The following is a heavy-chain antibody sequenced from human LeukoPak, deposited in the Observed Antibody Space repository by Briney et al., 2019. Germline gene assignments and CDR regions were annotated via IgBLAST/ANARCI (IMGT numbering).Heavy chain of an antibody. D-gene: IGHD3-22*01. CDR1: GGSISSYY. J-gene: IGHJ3*02. V-gene: IGHV4-4*07. CDR3: ARASPPWVVSTEDAFDI. CDR2: IYTSGST. Sequence: KPSETLSLTCTVSGGSISSYYWSWIRQPAGKGLEWIGRIYTSGSTNYNPSLKSRVTMSVDTSKNQFSLKLSSVTAADTAVYYCARASPPWVVSTEDAFDIWGQGTMVTVSS.